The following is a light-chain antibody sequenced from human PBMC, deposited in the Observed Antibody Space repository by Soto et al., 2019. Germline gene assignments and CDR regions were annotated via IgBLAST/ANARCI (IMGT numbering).Light chain of an antibody. V-gene: IGLV2-18*02. Sequence: QSALTQPPSVSGSPGQSVTISCTGTSSDVGSYNRVSWYQQPPGTAPKLMIYQVSNRPSGVPDRFSGSKSGNTASLTISGLQAEDAADYYCSSYTSSSTWVFGGETKLTVL. J-gene: IGLJ3*02. CDR3: SSYTSSSTWV. CDR2: QVS. CDR1: SSDVGSYNR.